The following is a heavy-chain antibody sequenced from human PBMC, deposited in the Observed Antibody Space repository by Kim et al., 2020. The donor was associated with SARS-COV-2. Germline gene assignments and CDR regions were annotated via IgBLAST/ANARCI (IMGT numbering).Heavy chain of an antibody. Sequence: GGSLRLSCAASGFTFSSYGMHWVRQAPGKGLEWVAVISYDGSNKYYADSVKGRFTISRDNSKNTLYLQMNSLRAEDTAVYYCAKTPTRGDRLTEYYYYGMDVWGQGTTVTVSS. CDR1: GFTFSSYG. CDR2: ISYDGSNK. V-gene: IGHV3-30*18. D-gene: IGHD2-21*02. J-gene: IGHJ6*02. CDR3: AKTPTRGDRLTEYYYYGMDV.